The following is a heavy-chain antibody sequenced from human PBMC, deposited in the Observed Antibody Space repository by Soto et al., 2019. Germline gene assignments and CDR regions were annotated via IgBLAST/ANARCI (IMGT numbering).Heavy chain of an antibody. CDR3: AKSWELRRFFAS. CDR2: IHHTGST. D-gene: IGHD1-26*01. CDR1: GASIISENW. Sequence: QVQLQESGPGLVKPSGTLSLTCAVSGASIISENWWTWVRRSPGKGLEWIGEIHHTGSTTYNPSLDSRVTMSVDKSKNHFSLILSSVTAADTALYYCAKSWELRRFFASWGQGTLVTVSS. J-gene: IGHJ4*02. V-gene: IGHV4-4*02.